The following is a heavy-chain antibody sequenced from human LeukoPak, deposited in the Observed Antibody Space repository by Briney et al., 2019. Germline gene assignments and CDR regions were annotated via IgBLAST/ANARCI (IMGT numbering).Heavy chain of an antibody. Sequence: ASVKVSCKASGYTFTSYGISWVRQAPGQGLEWMGWISAYNGNTNYAQKLQGRVTMTTDTSTSTAYMELRSLRSDDTAVYYCARILLWFGELLEDYWGQGTLVTVSS. CDR2: ISAYNGNT. D-gene: IGHD3-10*01. CDR1: GYTFTSYG. V-gene: IGHV1-18*01. CDR3: ARILLWFGELLEDY. J-gene: IGHJ4*02.